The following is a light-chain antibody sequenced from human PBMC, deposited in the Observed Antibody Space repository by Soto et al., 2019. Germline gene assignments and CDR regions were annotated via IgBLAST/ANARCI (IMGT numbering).Light chain of an antibody. CDR1: RSDIGDYNY. V-gene: IGLV2-14*01. Sequence: QSALTQPASVSGSPGQSVTISCTGTRSDIGDYNYVSWYQQHPGKVPKLLIYEVNKRPSGVSDRFSGSKSGNTASLTISGLQAEDEGDFFCCSYAGNGAWVFGGGTKLTVL. J-gene: IGLJ3*02. CDR3: CSYAGNGAWV. CDR2: EVN.